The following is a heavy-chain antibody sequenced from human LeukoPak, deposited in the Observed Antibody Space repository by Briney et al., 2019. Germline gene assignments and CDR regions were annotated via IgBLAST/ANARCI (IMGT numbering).Heavy chain of an antibody. CDR2: INPNSGGT. V-gene: IGHV1-2*02. CDR1: GYTFTVYY. D-gene: IGHD2/OR15-2a*01. Sequence: GASVKVSCKASGYTFTVYYMHWVRQAPGQGLEWMGWINPNSGGTNYAQKFQGRVTMTRDTSISTAYMELSRLRSDDTAVYYCARTFYDTLDSDAFDFWGQGTMVIVSS. CDR3: ARTFYDTLDSDAFDF. J-gene: IGHJ3*01.